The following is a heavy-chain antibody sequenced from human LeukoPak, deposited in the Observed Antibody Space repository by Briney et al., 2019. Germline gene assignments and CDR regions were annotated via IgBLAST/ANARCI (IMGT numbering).Heavy chain of an antibody. CDR1: GGSFSGYY. J-gene: IGHJ5*02. CDR2: INHSGST. V-gene: IGHV4-34*01. D-gene: IGHD3-9*01. Sequence: KPSETLSLTCAVYGGSFSGYYWSWIRQPPGKGLEWIGEINHSGSTNYNPSLKSRVTISVDTSKNQFSLKLSSVTAADTAVYYCARVLRGYDILTGYYMRYFDPWGQGTLVTVSS. CDR3: ARVLRGYDILTGYYMRYFDP.